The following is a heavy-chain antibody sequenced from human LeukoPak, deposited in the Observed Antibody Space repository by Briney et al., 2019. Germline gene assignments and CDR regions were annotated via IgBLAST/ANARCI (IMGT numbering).Heavy chain of an antibody. CDR3: ARLLDNDSSGDPDTFDM. J-gene: IGHJ3*02. Sequence: SETLSLTCAVSGVFSISGQYWSWIRQPPGKGLEWIGYIYYSGKTYYSPSLNSRVTISVDTSKNHFSLRLTSVTTADTAVYYCARLLDNDSSGDPDTFDMWGQGTMVTVSS. V-gene: IGHV4-59*11. D-gene: IGHD3-22*01. CDR1: GVFSISGQY. CDR2: IYYSGKT.